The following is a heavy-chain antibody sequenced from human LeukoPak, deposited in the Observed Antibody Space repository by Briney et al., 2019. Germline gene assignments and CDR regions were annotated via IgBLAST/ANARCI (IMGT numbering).Heavy chain of an antibody. CDR3: ARERGVTINWFDP. D-gene: IGHD4-17*01. CDR1: GCTLSRYW. V-gene: IGHV3-7*01. J-gene: IGHJ5*02. Sequence: GGSLRLSCAASGCTLSRYWMSWVRQAPGKGLEWVANIKQDGSEKYYVDSVKGRFTISRDNDKNSLYLQMNSLRAEDTAVYYCARERGVTINWFDPWGQGTLVTVSS. CDR2: IKQDGSEK.